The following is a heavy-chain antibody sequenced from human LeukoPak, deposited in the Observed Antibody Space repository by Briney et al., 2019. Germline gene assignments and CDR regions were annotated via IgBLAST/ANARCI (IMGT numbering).Heavy chain of an antibody. CDR2: ISWNSGSI. Sequence: GGSLRLSCAASGFTFDDYAMHWARQAPGKGLEWVSGISWNSGSIGYADSVKGRFTISRDNAKNSLYLQMNSLRAEDTALYYCAKDSGSGWYGGYYFDYWGQGTLVTVSS. CDR3: AKDSGSGWYGGYYFDY. V-gene: IGHV3-9*01. J-gene: IGHJ4*02. D-gene: IGHD6-19*01. CDR1: GFTFDDYA.